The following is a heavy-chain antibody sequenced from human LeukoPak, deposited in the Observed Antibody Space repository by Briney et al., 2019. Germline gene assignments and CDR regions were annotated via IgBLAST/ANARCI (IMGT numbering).Heavy chain of an antibody. J-gene: IGHJ4*02. V-gene: IGHV3-11*01. CDR3: RRDRRGYYDNSGYYDK. D-gene: IGHD3-22*01. CDR2: ICDSGRTI. Sequence: GGSLRLSCAASGFTFDDYYMSWIRQAPGKGLEWVSYICDSGRTIYYADSVKGRFTISRDNAKNSVYLQMNNLRAEDTAVYYCRRDRRGYYDNSGYYDKWRQGPLVTVS. CDR1: GFTFDDYY.